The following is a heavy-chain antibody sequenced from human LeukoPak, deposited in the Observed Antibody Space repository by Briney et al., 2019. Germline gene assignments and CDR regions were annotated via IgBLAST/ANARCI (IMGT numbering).Heavy chain of an antibody. V-gene: IGHV3-21*06. CDR3: ASTIVTTVYPPGWYFDL. Sequence: GGSLRLTCAGSGFIFSSYNMNWVRQAPGKGLERVSSISSRSRDVYYADSVKGRFTISRDNTKSSLFLQMDSLRAEDTAVYYCASTIVTTVYPPGWYFDLWGRGTQVTVSS. CDR2: ISSRSRDV. J-gene: IGHJ2*01. CDR1: GFIFSSYN. D-gene: IGHD4-17*01.